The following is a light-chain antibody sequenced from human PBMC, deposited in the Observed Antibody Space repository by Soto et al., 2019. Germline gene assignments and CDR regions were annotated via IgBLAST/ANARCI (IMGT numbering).Light chain of an antibody. Sequence: QAVVTQPPSVSGAPGQRVTISCTGSSSNIGAPYDVHWYQQVPGAAPKVLISGNDNRPSWVPDRFSGSKSGTSASLAITGLQAEDEADYYCQSYDSSLSALIFGGGTQLTVL. J-gene: IGLJ2*01. CDR3: QSYDSSLSALI. V-gene: IGLV1-40*01. CDR2: GND. CDR1: SSNIGAPYD.